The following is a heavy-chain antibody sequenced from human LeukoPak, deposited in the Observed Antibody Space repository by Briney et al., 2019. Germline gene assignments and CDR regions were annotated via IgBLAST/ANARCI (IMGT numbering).Heavy chain of an antibody. CDR2: IYYSGST. D-gene: IGHD3-22*01. Sequence: PSETLSLTCTVSGGSISNYYWSWIRQPPGKGLEWIGYIYYSGSTNYNPSLKSRVTISVDTSKNQFSLKLSSVTAADTAVYYCARAMVDYDSSGQYYFDYWGQGTLVTVSS. V-gene: IGHV4-59*01. J-gene: IGHJ4*02. CDR3: ARAMVDYDSSGQYYFDY. CDR1: GGSISNYY.